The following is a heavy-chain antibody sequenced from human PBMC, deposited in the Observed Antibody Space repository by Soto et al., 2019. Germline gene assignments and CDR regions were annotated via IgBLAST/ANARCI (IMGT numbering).Heavy chain of an antibody. V-gene: IGHV4-34*01. CDR2: INHSGST. J-gene: IGHJ4*02. CDR1: WGPLSCSD. D-gene: IGHD1-26*01. Sequence: ESRSLTWAVGWGPLSCSDWAEIRQPPGKGLQWIGEINHSGSTNSNPSLKSRLTISVDTSKNQLSLNLSSPTAADTAVYYCARGRSEVVGASSHVDVWGQGTLVTASS. CDR3: ARGRSEVVGASSHVDV.